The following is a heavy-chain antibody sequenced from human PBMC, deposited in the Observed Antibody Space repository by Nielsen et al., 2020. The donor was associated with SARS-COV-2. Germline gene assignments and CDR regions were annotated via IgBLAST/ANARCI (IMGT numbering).Heavy chain of an antibody. J-gene: IGHJ4*02. Sequence: ETLSLTCAASGFSVSSSYMSRVRQAPGKGLEWVSVIYRGGSIYYADSVKGRFTISRDNSKNTLYLQMNSLRAEDTAVYYCAREDDSSGSFDYWGQGTLVTVSS. CDR1: GFSVSSSY. V-gene: IGHV3-53*01. D-gene: IGHD3-22*01. CDR2: IYRGGSI. CDR3: AREDDSSGSFDY.